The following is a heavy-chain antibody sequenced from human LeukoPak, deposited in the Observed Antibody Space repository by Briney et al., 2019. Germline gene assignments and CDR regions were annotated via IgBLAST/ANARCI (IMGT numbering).Heavy chain of an antibody. CDR2: ISSSSSYM. Sequence: GGSLRLSCAASGFTFSTYSMNWVRQAPGKGLEWVSSISSSSSYMYYADSVKGRFTTSRDNAKNSLYLQMNSLRVEDTAVYYCARGRPHGNDYWGQGTLVTVST. J-gene: IGHJ4*02. D-gene: IGHD4-23*01. CDR3: ARGRPHGNDY. CDR1: GFTFSTYS. V-gene: IGHV3-21*01.